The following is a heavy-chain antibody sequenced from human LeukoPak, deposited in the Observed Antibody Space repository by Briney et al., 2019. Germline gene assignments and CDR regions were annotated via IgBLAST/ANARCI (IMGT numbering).Heavy chain of an antibody. J-gene: IGHJ4*02. Sequence: GGSLRLSCAASGFTFSSYSMNWVRQAPGKGLEWVSSISSSSSYIYYADSVKGRFTISRDNAKNSLYLQMNSLRAEDTAVYYCAREGSYYYESSGYPDFDYWGQGTLVTVSS. D-gene: IGHD3-22*01. CDR1: GFTFSSYS. V-gene: IGHV3-21*01. CDR2: ISSSSSYI. CDR3: AREGSYYYESSGYPDFDY.